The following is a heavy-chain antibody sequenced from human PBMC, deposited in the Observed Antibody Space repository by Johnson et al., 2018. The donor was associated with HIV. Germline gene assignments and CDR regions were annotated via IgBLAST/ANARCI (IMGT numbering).Heavy chain of an antibody. D-gene: IGHD1-14*01. J-gene: IGHJ3*02. CDR1: GFTFSDYY. Sequence: VLLVESGGGLVQPGRSLRLSCAASGFTFSDYYMSWIRQAPGKGLEWISYISSSGSTIYYADSVKGRFTISRDNAKNSLYLQMNSLRAEDTAVYYCATRDPTHRPGVFDIWGQGTMVTISS. CDR3: ATRDPTHRPGVFDI. V-gene: IGHV3-11*04. CDR2: ISSSGSTI.